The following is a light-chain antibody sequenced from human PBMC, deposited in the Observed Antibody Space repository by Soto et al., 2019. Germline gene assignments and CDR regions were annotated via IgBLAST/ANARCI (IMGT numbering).Light chain of an antibody. Sequence: EIVLTQSAATLSVSPGERATLSCRASQSVSSNLAWYQQKPGQAHRLLIYGASTRATGIPARFIGSGSGTDFTLTISSLAPEDSAVYYCQQRADWWTFGQGTKVDIK. CDR1: QSVSSN. J-gene: IGKJ1*01. CDR2: GAS. CDR3: QQRADWWT. V-gene: IGKV3-11*01.